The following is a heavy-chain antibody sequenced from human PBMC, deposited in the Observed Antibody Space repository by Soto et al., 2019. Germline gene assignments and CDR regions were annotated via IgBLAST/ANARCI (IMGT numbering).Heavy chain of an antibody. CDR1: GFTFGNYW. J-gene: IGHJ4*02. Sequence: GGSLRLSCAASGFTFGNYWMHWVRQAPGEGLEWVSRMNSDGSSTNYADSVKGRFTVSRDNAKNTLYLQMNSLRAEDTAVYYCATAEVDYWGPGTLVTVSS. CDR3: ATAEVDY. CDR2: MNSDGSST. V-gene: IGHV3-74*01.